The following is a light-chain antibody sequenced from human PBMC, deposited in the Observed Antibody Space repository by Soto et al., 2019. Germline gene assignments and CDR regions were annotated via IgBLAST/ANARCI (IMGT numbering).Light chain of an antibody. V-gene: IGKV3-15*01. Sequence: EIVMKQSPATLSVSPGERATLSCRASQSVSSYLAWYQQKPGQAPRLLIYGASTRATGIPARFSGSGSGTEFTLTISSLQSEDFAVYYCQQYNNWPPYTFGQGTKLEIK. CDR2: GAS. CDR3: QQYNNWPPYT. CDR1: QSVSSY. J-gene: IGKJ2*01.